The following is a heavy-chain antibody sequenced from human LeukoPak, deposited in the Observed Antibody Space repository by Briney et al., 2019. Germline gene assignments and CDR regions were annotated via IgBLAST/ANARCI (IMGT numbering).Heavy chain of an antibody. J-gene: IGHJ6*03. CDR3: ARDRHPNSGSYYGLSEGGYYYYYYMDV. D-gene: IGHD1-26*01. Sequence: ASVKVSCKASGYTFTSYGISCVRQAPGQGLEWMGWINTNTGNPTYAQGFTGRFVFSLDTSVSTAYLQISSLKAEDTAVYYCARDRHPNSGSYYGLSEGGYYYYYYMDVWGKGTTVTVSS. CDR1: GYTFTSYG. CDR2: INTNTGNP. V-gene: IGHV7-4-1*02.